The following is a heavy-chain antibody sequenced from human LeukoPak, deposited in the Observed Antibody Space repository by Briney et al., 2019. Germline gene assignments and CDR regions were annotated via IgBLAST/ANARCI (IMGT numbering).Heavy chain of an antibody. Sequence: GGSLRLSCAASGFTFSSYAVNWVRQAPGKGLEWVSAISGSGDNTYYADSVKGRFTISRDSSKNTLYLQMNSLRAEDTAVYYCAKDYYYYDSSGYYYAWGQGTLVTVSS. CDR2: ISGSGDNT. CDR1: GFTFSSYA. D-gene: IGHD3-22*01. J-gene: IGHJ4*02. V-gene: IGHV3-23*01. CDR3: AKDYYYYDSSGYYYA.